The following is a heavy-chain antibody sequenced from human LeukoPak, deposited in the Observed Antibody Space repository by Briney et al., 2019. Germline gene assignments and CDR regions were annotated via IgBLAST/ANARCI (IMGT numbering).Heavy chain of an antibody. D-gene: IGHD6-6*01. Sequence: GGSLRLSCAASGFTFSSYGMHWVRQAPGKGLEWVAVISYDGSNKYYAGSVKGRFTISRDNSKNTLYLQMNSLRAEDTAVYYCAKEEYSSSIDYWGQGTLVTVSS. V-gene: IGHV3-30*18. CDR3: AKEEYSSSIDY. J-gene: IGHJ4*02. CDR2: ISYDGSNK. CDR1: GFTFSSYG.